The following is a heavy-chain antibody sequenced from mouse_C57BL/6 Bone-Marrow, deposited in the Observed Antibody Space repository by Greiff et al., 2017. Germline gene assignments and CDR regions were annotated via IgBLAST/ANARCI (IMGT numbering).Heavy chain of an antibody. CDR3: ARDYGSHWEFDG. V-gene: IGHV1-75*01. J-gene: IGHJ1*03. CDR1: GYTFTDYY. CDR2: IFPGDGST. D-gene: IGHD1-1*01. Sequence: VQLQQSGPELVKPGASVKISCKASGYTFTDYYMNWVKQRPGQGLEWIGWIFPGDGSTYYNEKFKGKATLTVDKSSSTAYMLLSSLTSADSAVYVCARDYGSHWEFDGWGTGTMVTVSS.